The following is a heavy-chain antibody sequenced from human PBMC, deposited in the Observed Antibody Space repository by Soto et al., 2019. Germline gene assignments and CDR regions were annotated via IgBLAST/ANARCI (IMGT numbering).Heavy chain of an antibody. J-gene: IGHJ6*02. D-gene: IGHD5-12*01. CDR3: ARDIGSTAYYYYGMDV. Sequence: GGSLRLSCAASGFTFSSYSMNWVRQAPGKGLEWVSYLSSSSSTIYYADSVKGRFTISRDNAKNSLFLHMNSLRDDDTAVYYCARDIGSTAYYYYGMDVWGQGTTVTVSS. CDR2: LSSSSSTI. CDR1: GFTFSSYS. V-gene: IGHV3-48*02.